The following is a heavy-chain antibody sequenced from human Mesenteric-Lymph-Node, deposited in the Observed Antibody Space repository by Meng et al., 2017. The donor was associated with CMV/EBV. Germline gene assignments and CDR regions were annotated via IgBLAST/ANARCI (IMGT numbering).Heavy chain of an antibody. Sequence: GGSLRLSCAASGFSLRTYGIHWVRQPPGKGLEWVTFIQYDGNNRYYADSVKGRFTISRDNSKNTLYVQMNSLRRVLLCERLSMEVPAAPTVYNWFDPWGQGTLVTVSS. V-gene: IGHV3-30*02. J-gene: IGHJ5*02. CDR3: MEVPAAPTVYNWFDP. CDR2: IQYDGNNR. CDR1: GFSLRTYG. D-gene: IGHD2-2*01.